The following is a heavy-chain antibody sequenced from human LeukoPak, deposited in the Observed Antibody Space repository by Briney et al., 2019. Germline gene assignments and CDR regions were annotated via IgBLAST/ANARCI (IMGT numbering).Heavy chain of an antibody. CDR1: GYTFSSYE. D-gene: IGHD3-10*01. CDR2: IVGSGETI. Sequence: GGSLRLSCGASGYTFSSYEMTWVRQAPGKGLEWVSYIVGSGETIYYADSVKGRFTISRDNAKNSLYLQMNSLRAEDTAVYYCVRDRTVGSGKNAFDMWGQGTMVTVSS. CDR3: VRDRTVGSGKNAFDM. V-gene: IGHV3-48*03. J-gene: IGHJ3*02.